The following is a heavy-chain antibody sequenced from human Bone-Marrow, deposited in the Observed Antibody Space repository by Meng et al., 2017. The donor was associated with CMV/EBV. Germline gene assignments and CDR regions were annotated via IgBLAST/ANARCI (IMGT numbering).Heavy chain of an antibody. CDR3: AKVASRGYYFDY. D-gene: IGHD3-16*01. V-gene: IGHV3-23*03. J-gene: IGHJ4*02. CDR1: GFTFSSYA. Sequence: LSLTCAASGFTFSSYAMSWVRQAPGKGLEWVSVIYSGGSSTYYADSVKGRFTISRDNSKNTLYLQMNSLRAEDTAVYYCAKVASRGYYFDYWGQGTLVTVPS. CDR2: IYSGGSST.